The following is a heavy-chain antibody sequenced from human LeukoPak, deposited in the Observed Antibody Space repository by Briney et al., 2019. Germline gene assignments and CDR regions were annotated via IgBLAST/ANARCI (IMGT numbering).Heavy chain of an antibody. CDR3: ARDFPDGLSYDAFDI. Sequence: SVKVSCKAPGGTFSSYAISWVRQAPGQGLEWMGGIIPIFGTANYAQKFQGRVTITADKSTSTAYMELSSLRSEDTAVYYCARDFPDGLSYDAFDIWGQGTMVTVSS. CDR2: IIPIFGTA. D-gene: IGHD1-14*01. CDR1: GGTFSSYA. J-gene: IGHJ3*02. V-gene: IGHV1-69*06.